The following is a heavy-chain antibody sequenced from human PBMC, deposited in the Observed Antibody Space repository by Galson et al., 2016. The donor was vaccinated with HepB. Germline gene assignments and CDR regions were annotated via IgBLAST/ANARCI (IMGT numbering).Heavy chain of an antibody. CDR1: GFTFSRFP. J-gene: IGHJ4*02. Sequence: SLRLSCAASGFTFSRFPMHWVRQAPGKGLEWVATTSYDGILKYYGDSVKGQFSISKDNSKDTLYLQMNSLRPDDTAVYYCATVDTTMSRGGLDWGQGTLVTASS. CDR2: TSYDGILK. V-gene: IGHV3-30*04. CDR3: ATVDTTMSRGGLD. D-gene: IGHD5-18*01.